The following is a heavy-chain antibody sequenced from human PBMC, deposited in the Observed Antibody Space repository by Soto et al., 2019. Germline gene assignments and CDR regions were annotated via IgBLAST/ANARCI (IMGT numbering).Heavy chain of an antibody. CDR3: ARSCGGDCYYYYYDCGMDV. V-gene: IGHV1-2*04. CDR1: GYTFTGYY. D-gene: IGHD2-21*02. Sequence: QVQLVQAGAEVKKPGASVKVSCKASGYTFTGYYMHWVRQAPGQRLEWMGWINHNSGGKNYALKFQGWGTMTRDTSISTAYTERSRRRADDTDEYCCARSCGGDCYYYYYDCGMDVWGQGTTDSVS. J-gene: IGHJ6*02. CDR2: INHNSGGK.